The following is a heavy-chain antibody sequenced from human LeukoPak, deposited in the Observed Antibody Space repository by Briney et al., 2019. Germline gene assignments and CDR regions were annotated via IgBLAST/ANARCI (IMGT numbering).Heavy chain of an antibody. J-gene: IGHJ4*02. CDR2: INPDGSTS. Sequence: PGGSLRLSCAASGFSFSTYWMHWVRQAPGKGLVWVARINPDGSTSSYADSVKGRLTISRDNAKNTLFLLMNSLRAEDTAVYYCATGGGWWSPDYWGQGTLVTASS. CDR1: GFSFSTYW. V-gene: IGHV3-74*01. CDR3: ATGGGWWSPDY. D-gene: IGHD2-15*01.